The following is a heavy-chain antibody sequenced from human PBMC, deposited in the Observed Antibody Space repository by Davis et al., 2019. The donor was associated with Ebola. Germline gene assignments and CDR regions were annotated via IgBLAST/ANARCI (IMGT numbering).Heavy chain of an antibody. Sequence: GESLKISCAASGFTLSNYDMSWVRQAPGKALEWVSVFSNSGSNTYYADSGRGRFTISRDNSKNTLYLQMNSLRAEDTAVYYCARDFGSWSSVGMDVWGQGTTVTVSS. CDR2: FSNSGSNT. CDR3: ARDFGSWSSVGMDV. V-gene: IGHV3-23*01. CDR1: GFTLSNYD. J-gene: IGHJ6*02. D-gene: IGHD6-13*01.